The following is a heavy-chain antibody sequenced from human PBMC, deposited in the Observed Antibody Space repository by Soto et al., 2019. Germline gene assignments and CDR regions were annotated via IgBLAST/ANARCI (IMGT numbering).Heavy chain of an antibody. CDR2: MYFGGSF. D-gene: IGHD3-9*01. CDR3: ARDSHYDLLTGYLGLDY. J-gene: IGHJ4*02. CDR1: GASVSSGY. V-gene: IGHV4-59*02. Sequence: SETLSLTCTVTGASVSSGYWSWIRQPPGKGLEWIGFMYFGGSFNYNPALTSRVTISVDTSKNQFSLKVTSVTAADTAVYFCARDSHYDLLTGYLGLDYWSQGNMVTVSS.